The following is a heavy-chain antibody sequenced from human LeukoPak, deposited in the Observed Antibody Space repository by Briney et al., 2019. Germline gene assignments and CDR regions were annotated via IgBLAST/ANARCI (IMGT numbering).Heavy chain of an antibody. D-gene: IGHD3-10*01. V-gene: IGHV1-18*01. Sequence: ASVKVSCKASGYTFTSYGISWVRQARGQGLEWMGWISAYNGNTNYAQKLQGRVTMTTDTSTSTAYMELRSLRSDDTAVYYCARKRDFSGSYYGGDFDYWGQGTLVTVSS. CDR3: ARKRDFSGSYYGGDFDY. CDR1: GYTFTSYG. CDR2: ISAYNGNT. J-gene: IGHJ4*02.